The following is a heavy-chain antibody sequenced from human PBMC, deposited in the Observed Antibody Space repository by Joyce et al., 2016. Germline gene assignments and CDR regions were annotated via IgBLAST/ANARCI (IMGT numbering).Heavy chain of an antibody. CDR3: ARDRIGASSGDFDY. CDR1: GGSISPYC. D-gene: IGHD3-10*01. V-gene: IGHV4-59*01. J-gene: IGHJ4*02. CDR2: IYYNGAT. Sequence: QVQLQESGPGLVKPSETLSLTCTVSGGSISPYCWSWIRQPPGKGLEWIGYIYYNGATNSNPSLKRRVTMSVDTSKHQFSLHLNCVTAADTAVYYCARDRIGASSGDFDYWGQGILVTVSS.